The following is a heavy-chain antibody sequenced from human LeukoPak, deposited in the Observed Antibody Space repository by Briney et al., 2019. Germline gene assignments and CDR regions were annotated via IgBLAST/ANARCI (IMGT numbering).Heavy chain of an antibody. V-gene: IGHV1-69*04. CDR3: AREGGYCSGGSCLLHDAFDI. CDR2: IIPILGIA. CDR1: GGTFSSYA. D-gene: IGHD2-15*01. Sequence: SVKVSCKASGGTFSSYAISWVRQAPGQGLEWMGRIIPILGIANYAQKFQGRVTITADKSTSTAYMELSSLRSEDTAVYYCAREGGYCSGGSCLLHDAFDIWGQGTMVTVSS. J-gene: IGHJ3*02.